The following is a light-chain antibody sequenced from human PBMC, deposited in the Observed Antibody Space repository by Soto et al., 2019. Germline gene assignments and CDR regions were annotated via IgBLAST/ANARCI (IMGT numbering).Light chain of an antibody. CDR3: QHYCSSPPT. CDR1: QSVSTNY. Sequence: EIVLTQSPGTLSLSPGERATLSCRASQSVSTNYLAWYHRKPGQAPRRLISGASSMATDIPNRFSGSGSGTAFTLTITSLKADDFAVEYCQHYCSSPPTCVQGTKVYIK. V-gene: IGKV3-20*01. J-gene: IGKJ1*01. CDR2: GAS.